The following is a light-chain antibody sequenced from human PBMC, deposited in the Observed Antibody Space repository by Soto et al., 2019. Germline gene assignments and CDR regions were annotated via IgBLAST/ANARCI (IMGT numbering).Light chain of an antibody. V-gene: IGLV2-23*02. CDR3: CSFAGSNTYV. CDR2: DVS. CDR1: SSDVGIANL. J-gene: IGLJ1*01. Sequence: QSVLTQPASVSGSPGQSITISCAGSSSDVGIANLVSWYQQHPGKAPKPMIYDVSKRPSGVSNRFSGSKPGDTASLTSSGLQEEDEEDYYCCSFAGSNTYVFGTGTKLTVL.